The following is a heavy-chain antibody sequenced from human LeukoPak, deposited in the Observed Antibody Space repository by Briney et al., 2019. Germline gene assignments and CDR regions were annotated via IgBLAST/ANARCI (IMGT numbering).Heavy chain of an antibody. V-gene: IGHV3-20*04. CDR2: LDPDASP. D-gene: IGHD1-1*01. J-gene: IGHJ4*02. CDR1: GFTFDHYA. CDR3: ARQLGFCRAGNCYFDQ. Sequence: GGSLRPSCAASGFTFDHYAMAWVRQVPGRGLEWLSSLDPDASPAYSESERGRLKLSRDNSKNSLSLQMDNLRAEDSATYYCARQLGFCRAGNCYFDQWGQGSVVVVSS.